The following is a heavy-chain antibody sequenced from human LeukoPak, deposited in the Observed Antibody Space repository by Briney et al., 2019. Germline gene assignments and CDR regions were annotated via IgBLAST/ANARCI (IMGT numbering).Heavy chain of an antibody. V-gene: IGHV3-66*01. CDR3: AKDLQGGNNYGSIFGYFDY. J-gene: IGHJ4*02. CDR2: IYSGGST. D-gene: IGHD5-18*01. CDR1: GFTVNNNH. Sequence: GGSLRVSCTASGFTVNNNHMNWVRQAPGKGLEWVSIIYSGGSTYYADSVKGRFTISRDNPKNTLYLQMNSLRAEDTAVYYCAKDLQGGNNYGSIFGYFDYWGQGALVTVSS.